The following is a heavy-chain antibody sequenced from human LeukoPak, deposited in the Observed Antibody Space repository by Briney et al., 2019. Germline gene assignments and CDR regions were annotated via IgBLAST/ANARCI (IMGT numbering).Heavy chain of an antibody. V-gene: IGHV4-59*08. Sequence: SETLSLTCAVYGGSFSGYYWSWIRQPPGKGLEWIGYIYYSGSSNYNPSLKSRVTISVETSKSQFSLKLTSVTAADTAVYYCARRRYTSGYLDYWGQGTLVTVSS. CDR1: GGSFSGYY. J-gene: IGHJ4*02. D-gene: IGHD3-22*01. CDR3: ARRRYTSGYLDY. CDR2: IYYSGSS.